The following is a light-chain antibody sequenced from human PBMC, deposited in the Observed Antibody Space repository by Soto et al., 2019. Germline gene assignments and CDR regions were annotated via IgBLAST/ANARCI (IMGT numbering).Light chain of an antibody. CDR2: DVF. CDR1: QSITYW. V-gene: IGKV1-5*01. Sequence: DIQMTQSPSSLSASVGDRVTITCRASQSITYWLAWYQQKPGRAPKLLIYDVFNLQSGVPSTFCGSGSGTEFTLTSSSLQPDDSATYYCQQYHSCSFTFGQGTKLEIK. J-gene: IGKJ2*01. CDR3: QQYHSCSFT.